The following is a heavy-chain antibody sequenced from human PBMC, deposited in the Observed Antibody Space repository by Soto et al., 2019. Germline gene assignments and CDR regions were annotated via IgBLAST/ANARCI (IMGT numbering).Heavy chain of an antibody. D-gene: IGHD2-15*01. V-gene: IGHV1-2*02. CDR1: GYTFTGYY. CDR2: INPNSGGT. J-gene: IGHJ6*02. Sequence: ASVKVSCKASGYTFTGYYMHWVRQAPGQGLEWMGWINPNSGGTNYAQKFQGRVTMTRDTSISTAYMELSRLRSDDTAVYYCASDCSGGSCQGYYYYGMDVWGQGTTVTVSS. CDR3: ASDCSGGSCQGYYYYGMDV.